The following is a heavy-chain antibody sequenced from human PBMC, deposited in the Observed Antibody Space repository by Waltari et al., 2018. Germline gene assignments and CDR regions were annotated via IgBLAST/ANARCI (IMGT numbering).Heavy chain of an antibody. CDR1: GGSFSGYY. J-gene: IGHJ4*02. V-gene: IGHV4-34*01. D-gene: IGHD6-19*01. CDR2: INHSGST. CDR3: ARSRYSSGWYDY. Sequence: QVQLQQWGAGLLKPSETLSLTCAVYGGSFSGYYWSWIRQPPGKGLEWIGQINHSGSTNYNPSLKSRVTISVDTSNNQFSLKLSSVTAADTAVYYCARSRYSSGWYDYWGQGTLVTVSS.